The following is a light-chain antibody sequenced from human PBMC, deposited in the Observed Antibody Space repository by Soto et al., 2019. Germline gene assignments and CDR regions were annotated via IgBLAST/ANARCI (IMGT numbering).Light chain of an antibody. Sequence: EIVLTQCRCTLSFSPWERSVLTSGASQSVSSSYLAWYQQKPGQAPRLLIYGASSRATGIPDRFSGSGSGPDFTLTISRLEPEDFAVYSCQQHGSSPKTFRQGTKVDIK. J-gene: IGKJ1*01. CDR1: QSVSSSY. CDR3: QQHGSSPKT. CDR2: GAS. V-gene: IGKV3-20*01.